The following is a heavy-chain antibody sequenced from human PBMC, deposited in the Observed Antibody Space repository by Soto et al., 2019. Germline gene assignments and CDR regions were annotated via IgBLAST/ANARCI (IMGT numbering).Heavy chain of an antibody. CDR2: IGFRGDST. V-gene: IGHV3-23*01. CDR1: GFPFSSYA. J-gene: IGHJ4*02. CDR3: ARKFSSSSFYFDY. D-gene: IGHD6-6*01. Sequence: GGSLRLSCAASGFPFSSYAMSWVRHAPDKGLEWVSAIGFRGDSTYYADSVKGRFTISRDNSKNTLYLQVNSLRAEDTAVYYCARKFSSSSFYFDYWGQGTLVTVSS.